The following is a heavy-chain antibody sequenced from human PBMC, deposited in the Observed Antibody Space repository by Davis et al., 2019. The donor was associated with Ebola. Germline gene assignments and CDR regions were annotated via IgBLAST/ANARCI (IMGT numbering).Heavy chain of an antibody. CDR3: ARGGGYGGYGMDV. D-gene: IGHD6-25*01. V-gene: IGHV4-34*01. CDR2: INHSGRT. Sequence: MPSETLSLTCAVYGGSFSGYYWSWIRQPPGKGREWIGEINHSGRTNYNPSLKSRVTMSVDTSKNQFSLRVRSVTAADTAVYYCARGGGYGGYGMDVWGQGTTVTVSS. CDR1: GGSFSGYY. J-gene: IGHJ6*02.